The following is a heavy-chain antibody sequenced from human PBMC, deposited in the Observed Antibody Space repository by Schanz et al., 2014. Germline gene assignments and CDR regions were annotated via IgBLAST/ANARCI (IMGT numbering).Heavy chain of an antibody. J-gene: IGHJ4*02. D-gene: IGHD6-19*01. CDR1: GFTFSDYY. CDR3: ARDRISSGWYG. V-gene: IGHV3-11*01. CDR2: ISYSGDST. Sequence: PGGSLRLSFAASGFTFSDYYMTWIRQAPGKGLEWVSDISYSGDSTHYADSVKGRFTISRDNAKNSLYLQMNSLRVEDTAVYYCARDRISSGWYGWGQGTLVTVSS.